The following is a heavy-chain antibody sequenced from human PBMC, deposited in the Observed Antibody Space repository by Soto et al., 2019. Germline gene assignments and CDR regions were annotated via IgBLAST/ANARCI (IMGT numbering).Heavy chain of an antibody. CDR1: GFTLRGND. J-gene: IGHJ4*02. Sequence: GGSLRLSCAVTGFTLRGNDMSWVRQAPGKGLEWVSSITIAGTYYADSAKGRFTFSTDYSRNTIFLQMNRLRVEDSAIYYCAGDGGNSYLGQGALVTGSS. D-gene: IGHD2-15*01. CDR3: AGDGGNSY. V-gene: IGHV3-53*01. CDR2: ITIAGT.